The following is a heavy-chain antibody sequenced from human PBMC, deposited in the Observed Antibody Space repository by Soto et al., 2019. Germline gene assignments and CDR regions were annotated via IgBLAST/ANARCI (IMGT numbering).Heavy chain of an antibody. Sequence: GGSLRLSCAASEFTFSNSMSWVRQAPGKGLEWVSSISDNGGTTYYADSVKGRFTISRDNSKNTLYLQMNSLRAEDTAVYYCAKDPKQLIVYFDYWGKGTQVTVSS. CDR1: EFTFSNS. CDR2: ISDNGGTT. D-gene: IGHD6-13*01. CDR3: AKDPKQLIVYFDY. V-gene: IGHV3-23*01. J-gene: IGHJ4*02.